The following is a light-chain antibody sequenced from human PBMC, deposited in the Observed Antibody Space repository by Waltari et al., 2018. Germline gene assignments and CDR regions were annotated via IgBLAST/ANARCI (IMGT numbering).Light chain of an antibody. CDR1: QSVSSF. V-gene: IGKV3-11*01. CDR2: DAD. Sequence: DIVLTQSPATLSLSPGARATLPCRASQSVSSFLAWYQQKPGQAPRLLIYDADNRATGIPGRFSGSGSGTDFTITISSLEPEDFAVYYYQHRGTFGQGTRVEIK. J-gene: IGKJ1*01. CDR3: QHRGT.